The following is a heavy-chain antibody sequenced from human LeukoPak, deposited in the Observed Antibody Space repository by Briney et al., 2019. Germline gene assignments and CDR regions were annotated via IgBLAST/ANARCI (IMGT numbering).Heavy chain of an antibody. J-gene: IGHJ4*02. D-gene: IGHD1-20*01. CDR1: GFSFSTYG. CDR2: ISSSGSTI. Sequence: GALRLSCEASGFSFSTYGMNWVRQAPGKGLEWVSYISSSGSTIYYADSVKGRFTISRDNAKNSVYLQMNSPRAEDTAVYYCARVGAYAAVNWWGQGTLVTVSS. CDR3: ARVGAYAAVNW. V-gene: IGHV3-48*03.